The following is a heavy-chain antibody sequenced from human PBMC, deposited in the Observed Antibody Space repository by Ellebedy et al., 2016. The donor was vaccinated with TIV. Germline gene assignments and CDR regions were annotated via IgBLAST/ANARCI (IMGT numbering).Heavy chain of an antibody. J-gene: IGHJ4*02. CDR2: IIPMLGTG. CDR3: AKEVAGMGLDH. CDR1: GGTFNSYG. V-gene: IGHV1-69*13. Sequence: SVKVSCXASGGTFNSYGITWVRQAPGQGLEWMGGIIPMLGTGNYAQKLQGRVRLTADEVTSTAYMELSSLRSEDTAAYYCAKEVAGMGLDHWGQGTLVTVSS. D-gene: IGHD1-26*01.